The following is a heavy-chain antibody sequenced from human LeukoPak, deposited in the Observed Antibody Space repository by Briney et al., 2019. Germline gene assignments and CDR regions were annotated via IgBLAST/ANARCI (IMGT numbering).Heavy chain of an antibody. V-gene: IGHV3-23*01. CDR1: GFTFSDYY. Sequence: GGSLRLSCAASGFTFSDYYMSWIRQAPGKGLEWVSAINGSGGSTYYADSVKGRFTISRDNSKNTLYLQMNSLRAEDTAVYYSAKGPSPSYYYDSSGFDYWGQGTLVTVSS. CDR2: INGSGGST. D-gene: IGHD3-22*01. CDR3: AKGPSPSYYYDSSGFDY. J-gene: IGHJ4*02.